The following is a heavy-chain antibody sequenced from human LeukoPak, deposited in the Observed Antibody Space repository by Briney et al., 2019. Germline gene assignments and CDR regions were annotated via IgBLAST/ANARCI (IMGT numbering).Heavy chain of an antibody. CDR1: GYTFTSYD. CDR3: ASGHDFWSGYDY. CDR2: MNPNSGNT. D-gene: IGHD3-3*01. J-gene: IGHJ4*02. Sequence: GASVKVSCKASGYTFTSYDINWVRQATGQGLEWMGWMNPNSGNTGYARKFQGRVTMTRNTSISTAYMELSSLRSEDTAVYYCASGHDFWSGYDYWGQGTLVTVSS. V-gene: IGHV1-8*01.